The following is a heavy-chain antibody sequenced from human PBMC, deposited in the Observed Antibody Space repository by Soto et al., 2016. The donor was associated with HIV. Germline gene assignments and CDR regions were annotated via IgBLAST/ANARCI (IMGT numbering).Heavy chain of an antibody. CDR3: AEAGAGYSSSWYGAFDY. V-gene: IGHV3-23*01. CDR2: ISGSGGST. Sequence: EVRLLESGGGLVQPGGSLRLSCAASRFTFSSYAMSWVRQAPGKGLEWVSVISGSGGSTYYADSVKGRFTISRDNSKNTLYLQMNSLRAEDTAVYYCAEAGAGYSSSWYGAFDYWGQGTLVTVSS. CDR1: RFTFSSYA. J-gene: IGHJ4*02. D-gene: IGHD6-13*01.